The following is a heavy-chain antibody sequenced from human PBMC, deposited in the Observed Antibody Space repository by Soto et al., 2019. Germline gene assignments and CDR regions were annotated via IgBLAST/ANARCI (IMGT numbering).Heavy chain of an antibody. D-gene: IGHD3-10*01. J-gene: IGHJ4*02. CDR3: AKGRGGSGSVPPRVDF. CDR2: ISGGGDTT. CDR1: GFTFNNYA. Sequence: EVQLLESGGGLVQPGGSLRLSCAASGFTFNNYAMTWVRQAPGKGLEWVSAISGGGDTTSYADSVKGRFTVSRDGCKNTLYLQMRSLRAEDTALYYFAKGRGGSGSVPPRVDFWGQGTLVTVSS. V-gene: IGHV3-23*01.